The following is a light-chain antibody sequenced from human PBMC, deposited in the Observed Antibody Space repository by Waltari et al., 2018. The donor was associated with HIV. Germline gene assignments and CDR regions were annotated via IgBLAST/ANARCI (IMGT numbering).Light chain of an antibody. CDR1: QSISTW. V-gene: IGKV1-5*03. J-gene: IGKJ1*01. CDR2: KAS. CDR3: QQYNRPWT. Sequence: DIQMTQSPSTLSASVGDRVTITCRARQSISTWLAWYHQKPGKAPKLLIYKASTLESGVPSRFSGSGSGTEFTLTISSLQPDDFATYYCQQYNRPWTFGQGTKVEIK.